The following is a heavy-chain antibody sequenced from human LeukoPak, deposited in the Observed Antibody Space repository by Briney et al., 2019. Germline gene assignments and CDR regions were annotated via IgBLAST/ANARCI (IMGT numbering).Heavy chain of an antibody. CDR3: AKLGDIKTYYFDY. J-gene: IGHJ4*02. D-gene: IGHD2-15*01. CDR2: ISSSSSYI. Sequence: GGSLRLSCAASGFTFSSYSMNWVRQAPGKGLEWVSSISSSSSYIYYADSVKGRFTISRDNSKNTLYLQMNSLRAEDTAVYYCAKLGDIKTYYFDYWGQGTLVTVSS. V-gene: IGHV3-21*04. CDR1: GFTFSSYS.